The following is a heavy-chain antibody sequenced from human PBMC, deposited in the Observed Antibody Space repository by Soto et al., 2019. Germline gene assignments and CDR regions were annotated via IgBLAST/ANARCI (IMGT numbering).Heavy chain of an antibody. D-gene: IGHD6-19*01. CDR1: GGSISSGGHY. CDR3: ATGIEVAGKGPNWFTREVSRFDP. CDR2: IYYSGST. Sequence: TLSITCPLSGGSISSGGHYWSWIRQHPGKGLEWIGYIYYSGSTYYNPSLKSRVTISVDTSKNQFSLKLSSVTAADTAVYYCATGIEVAGKGPNWFTREVSRFDPWGQGTLVTVYS. V-gene: IGHV4-31*03. J-gene: IGHJ5*02.